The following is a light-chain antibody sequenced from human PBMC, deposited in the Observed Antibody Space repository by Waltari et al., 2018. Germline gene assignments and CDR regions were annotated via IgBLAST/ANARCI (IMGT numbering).Light chain of an antibody. CDR2: EVN. CDR3: SSHGGSDKFYV. J-gene: IGLJ1*01. CDR1: SSDIGRYDL. Sequence: QSALTQPPSASGSPGQSVAISCTGTSSDIGRYDLVSWYQQPPGKAPKPIISEVNKRPSGVPDRFAGAKSGNTASLTVSGLQAEDEADYYCSSHGGSDKFYVFGTGTKVTVL. V-gene: IGLV2-8*01.